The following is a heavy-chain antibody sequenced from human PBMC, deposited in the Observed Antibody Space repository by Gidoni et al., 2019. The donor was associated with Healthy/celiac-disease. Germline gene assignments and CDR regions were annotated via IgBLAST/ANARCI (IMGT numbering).Heavy chain of an antibody. V-gene: IGHV1-2*02. CDR3: ARDQPDTVTTTFDY. CDR1: GYSFTGYY. D-gene: IGHD4-17*01. Sequence: QVQLVQSGAEVKKPGASVKVSCKASGYSFTGYYIHWVRQAPGQGLEWMGWLNPNSGGTNFALKFQGRVTMTRDTSINTAYMELSRLKSDDTAVYYCARDQPDTVTTTFDYWGQGTLVTVSS. J-gene: IGHJ4*02. CDR2: LNPNSGGT.